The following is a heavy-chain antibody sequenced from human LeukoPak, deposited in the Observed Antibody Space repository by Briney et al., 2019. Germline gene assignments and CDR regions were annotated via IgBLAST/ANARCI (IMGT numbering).Heavy chain of an antibody. CDR1: GDSISSGNYY. CDR2: IYTSGRT. J-gene: IGHJ4*02. D-gene: IGHD5-18*01. V-gene: IGHV4-61*02. Sequence: PSETLSLTCTVSGDSISSGNYYWTWIRQPAGKGLEWIGRIYTSGRTNYNPSLKSRVTISVDTSKNQFSLKLSSVTAADTAVYYCATLGYSYGTDYWGQGTLVTVSS. CDR3: ATLGYSYGTDY.